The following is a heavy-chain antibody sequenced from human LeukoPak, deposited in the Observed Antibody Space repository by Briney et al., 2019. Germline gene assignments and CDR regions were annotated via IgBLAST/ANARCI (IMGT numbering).Heavy chain of an antibody. CDR2: IYTSGST. CDR3: ARGTSHSARDWFDP. CDR1: GGSISSGSYY. V-gene: IGHV4-61*02. D-gene: IGHD2-2*01. Sequence: SQTLSLTCTVSGGSISSGSYYWSWIRQPAGKGLEWIGRIYTSGSTNYNPSLKSRVTISVDTSKNQFSLKLSSVTAADTAVYYCARGTSHSARDWFDPWGQGTLVTVSS. J-gene: IGHJ5*02.